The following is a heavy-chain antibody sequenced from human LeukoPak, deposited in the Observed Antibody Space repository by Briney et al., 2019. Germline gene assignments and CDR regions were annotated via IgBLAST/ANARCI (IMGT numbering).Heavy chain of an antibody. CDR2: IYYSGST. CDR1: GGSISSYY. V-gene: IGHV4-59*08. D-gene: IGHD1-26*01. Sequence: SETPSLTCTVSGGSISSYYWSWIRQPPGKGLEWIGYIYYSGSTNHNPSLKSRVTISVDTSKNQFSLKLSSVTAADTAVYYCARVPIDYFDYWGQGTLVTVSS. J-gene: IGHJ4*02. CDR3: ARVPIDYFDY.